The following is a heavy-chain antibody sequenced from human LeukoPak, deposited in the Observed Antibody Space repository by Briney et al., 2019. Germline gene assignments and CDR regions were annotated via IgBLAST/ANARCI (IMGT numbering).Heavy chain of an antibody. Sequence: GGSLRLSCAASGFTFSSYSMNWVRQAPGKGVEWVSSISSSSSYIYYADSVKGRVTISRDKAKKTVYMEMNSLRAEDTAVYYCARVLAVAGGYWGQGTLVTVSS. CDR3: ARVLAVAGGY. V-gene: IGHV3-21*01. CDR2: ISSSSSYI. D-gene: IGHD6-19*01. CDR1: GFTFSSYS. J-gene: IGHJ4*02.